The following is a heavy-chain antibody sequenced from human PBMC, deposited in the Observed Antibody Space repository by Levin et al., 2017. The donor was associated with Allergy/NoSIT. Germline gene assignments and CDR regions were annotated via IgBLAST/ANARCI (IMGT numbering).Heavy chain of an antibody. CDR3: ARQGHLSSGIYFDYDAFDI. V-gene: IGHV5-51*01. Sequence: GESLKISCKGSGYRYTTSWIGWVRQVPGKGLEWMGIIYPGDSDTRYSPSFQGQVTISTDKSISTAFLQWNNLKASDSAMYYCARQGHLSSGIYFDYDAFDIWGQGTMVTVSS. CDR2: IYPGDSDT. J-gene: IGHJ3*02. D-gene: IGHD3-9*01. CDR1: GYRYTTSW.